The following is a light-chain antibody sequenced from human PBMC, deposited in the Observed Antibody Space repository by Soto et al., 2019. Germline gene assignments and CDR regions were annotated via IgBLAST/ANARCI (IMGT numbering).Light chain of an antibody. Sequence: EIVMTQSPATLSVSPGGRATLSCRASQSVTSNYLAWYQQKPGQAPRLLIFGASIRDTGIPDRFSGSGSGTDFTLTINRLEPEDFAVYHCQQYGSSPTTFAQGTKVDIK. CDR3: QQYGSSPTT. CDR2: GAS. CDR1: QSVTSNY. J-gene: IGKJ1*01. V-gene: IGKV3-20*01.